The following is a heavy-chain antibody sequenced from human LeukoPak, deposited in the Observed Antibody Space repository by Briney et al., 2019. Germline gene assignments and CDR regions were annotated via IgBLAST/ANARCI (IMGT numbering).Heavy chain of an antibody. CDR2: ISGSGGST. D-gene: IGHD2-21*02. CDR3: AAGLIMVTAFDY. CDR1: GFTFSSYA. V-gene: IGHV3-23*01. J-gene: IGHJ4*02. Sequence: PGGSLRLSCAASGFTFSSYAMSWVRQAPGKGLEWVSGISGSGGSTYHADSVKGRFTISRDNAKNTLYLHMNSLRGEDTAVYYCAAGLIMVTAFDYWGQGTLVTVS.